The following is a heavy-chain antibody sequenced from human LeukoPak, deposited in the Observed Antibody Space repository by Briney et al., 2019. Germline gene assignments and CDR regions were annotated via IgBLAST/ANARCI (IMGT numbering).Heavy chain of an antibody. Sequence: GGSLRLSCAASGFTFTSYAMHWVRQAPGKGLEWVSAIGGSGGNTYYAGSVKGRFTISRDSSKNTLYLQMNSLRAEDTAVYYCAKVPIVGDSNDYWGQGTLVTVSS. V-gene: IGHV3-23*01. CDR3: AKVPIVGDSNDY. CDR1: GFTFTSYA. J-gene: IGHJ4*02. CDR2: IGGSGGNT. D-gene: IGHD1-26*01.